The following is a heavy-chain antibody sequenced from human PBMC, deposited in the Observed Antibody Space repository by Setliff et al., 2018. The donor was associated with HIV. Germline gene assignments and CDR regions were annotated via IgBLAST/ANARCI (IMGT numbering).Heavy chain of an antibody. V-gene: IGHV3-49*04. D-gene: IGHD5-18*01. CDR1: GFTFGDYA. CDR2: IGSKPYGGTT. J-gene: IGHJ6*03. CDR3: TRLRGYSYGLASYYYYYMDV. Sequence: LRLSCAASGFTFGDYAMNWVRQTPGKGLEWVGFIGSKPYGGTTEYAASVKGRFTISRDDSKSIAYLQMNSLKTEDTAVYYCTRLRGYSYGLASYYYYYMDVWGKGTTVTVSS.